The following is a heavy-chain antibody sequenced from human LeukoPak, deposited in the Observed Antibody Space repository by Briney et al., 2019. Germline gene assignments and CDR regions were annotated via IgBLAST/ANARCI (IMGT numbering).Heavy chain of an antibody. CDR2: INEDGSTT. J-gene: IGHJ1*01. CDR1: GFTFSSNW. CDR3: ARGKGGDFQH. V-gene: IGHV3-74*01. Sequence: GGSLRLSCAASGFTFSSNWMHWVRQAPGKGLVWVSRINEDGSTTNYADSVKGRFTISRDNAKNTLYLQMNSLRAEDMAVYYCARGKGGDFQHWGQGTLVTVSS. D-gene: IGHD3-16*01.